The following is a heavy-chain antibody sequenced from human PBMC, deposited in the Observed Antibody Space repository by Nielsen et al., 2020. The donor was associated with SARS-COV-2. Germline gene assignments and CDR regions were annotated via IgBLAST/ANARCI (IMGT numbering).Heavy chain of an antibody. CDR2: IYSGGST. CDR3: ARDSGGSYDL. J-gene: IGHJ5*02. Sequence: WIRQPPGKGLEWVSVIYSGGSTYYADSVKGRFTISRDNSKNTLYLQMNSLRAEDTAVYYCARDSGGSYDLWGHGTLVTVSS. D-gene: IGHD1-26*01. V-gene: IGHV3-53*01.